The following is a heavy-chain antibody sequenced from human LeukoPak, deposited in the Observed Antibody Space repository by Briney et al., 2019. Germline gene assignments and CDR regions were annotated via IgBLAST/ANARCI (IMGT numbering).Heavy chain of an antibody. V-gene: IGHV4-4*07. CDR1: GGSISSYY. D-gene: IGHD3-3*01. CDR2: IYTSGST. Sequence: SETLSLTCTVSGGSISSYYWSWIRQPAGNGLEWIGRIYTSGSTNYNPSLKSRVTMSVDTSKNQFSLKLSSVTAADTAVYYCACNYVFWSGPTVWGQGTLVTVSS. CDR3: ACNYVFWSGPTV. J-gene: IGHJ1*01.